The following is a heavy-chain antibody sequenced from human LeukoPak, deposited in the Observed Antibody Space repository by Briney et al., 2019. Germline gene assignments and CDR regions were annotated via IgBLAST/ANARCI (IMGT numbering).Heavy chain of an antibody. CDR3: AKDSEYGGNWIFDY. D-gene: IGHD4-23*01. Sequence: GGSLRLSCAASGFTFSSYGMTWVRQAPGKGLEWVAFIRYDGSYKYYGDSVKGRFTISRDDSKNTLYLQMNSLRAEDTAVYYCAKDSEYGGNWIFDYWGQGTLVTVSS. CDR1: GFTFSSYG. J-gene: IGHJ4*02. CDR2: IRYDGSYK. V-gene: IGHV3-30*02.